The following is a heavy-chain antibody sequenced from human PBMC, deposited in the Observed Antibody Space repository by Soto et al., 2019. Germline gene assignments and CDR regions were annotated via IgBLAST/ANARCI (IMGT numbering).Heavy chain of an antibody. CDR3: ARGRGYYGPGSFYYYGMDG. Sequence: SESLALSCAVYGGSLRGYYWSWIRQPPGKGLEWIGEINHSGSTNHNPSLKSRVTISVDTSKNQFSLKLSSVTAADTAVYYCARGRGYYGPGSFYYYGMDGWGQGTTVTVPS. CDR1: GGSLRGYY. CDR2: INHSGST. D-gene: IGHD3-10*01. V-gene: IGHV4-34*01. J-gene: IGHJ6*02.